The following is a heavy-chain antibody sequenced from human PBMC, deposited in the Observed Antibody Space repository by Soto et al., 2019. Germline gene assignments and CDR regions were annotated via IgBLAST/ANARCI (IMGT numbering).Heavy chain of an antibody. CDR1: GCSISSYY. D-gene: IGHD3-10*01. CDR3: ARVYGSGVYGMDV. J-gene: IGHJ6*02. Sequence: SETLSLTCTFSGCSISSYYWSWIRQPPGKGLEWIGYIYYSGSTNYNPSLKSRVTISVDTSKNQFSLKLSSVTAADTAVYYCARVYGSGVYGMDVWGQGTTVTVS. V-gene: IGHV4-59*01. CDR2: IYYSGST.